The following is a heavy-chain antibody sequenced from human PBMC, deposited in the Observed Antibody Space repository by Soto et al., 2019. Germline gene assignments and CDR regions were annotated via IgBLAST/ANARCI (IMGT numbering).Heavy chain of an antibody. CDR2: ISAYNGNT. J-gene: IGHJ3*02. V-gene: IGHV1-18*01. CDR3: ASADSSGYSLHDAAFDI. CDR1: GYTFTSYG. Sequence: ASVKVSCKASGYTFTSYGIRWVRQAPGQGLEWMGWISAYNGNTNYAQKLQGRVTMTTDTSTSTAYMGLRSLRSADTAVYYCASADSSGYSLHDAAFDICGQGTMVTVSS. D-gene: IGHD3-22*01.